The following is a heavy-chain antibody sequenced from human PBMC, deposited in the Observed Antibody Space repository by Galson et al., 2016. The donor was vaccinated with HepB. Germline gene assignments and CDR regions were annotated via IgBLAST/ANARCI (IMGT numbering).Heavy chain of an antibody. Sequence: SLRLSCAASGFTFSNYDMRWVRQAPGRGLEWVSGISGSGASTTYADSVKGRFTISRDNSKNALHLQMYSLRAEDTAMYFCARHFSGSYLGQGTLVTVSS. J-gene: IGHJ4*02. CDR1: GFTFSNYD. CDR2: ISGSGAST. D-gene: IGHD3-22*01. V-gene: IGHV3-23*01. CDR3: ARHFSGSY.